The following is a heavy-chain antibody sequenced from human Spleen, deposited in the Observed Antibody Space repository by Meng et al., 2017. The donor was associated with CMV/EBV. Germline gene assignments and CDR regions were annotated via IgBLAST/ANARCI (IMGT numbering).Heavy chain of an antibody. CDR1: GFTFSSYG. V-gene: IGHV3-30*02. D-gene: IGHD3-9*01. Sequence: GESLKISCAVSGFTFSSYGMHWVRQAPGKGLEWVAFIRYDGSNKYYADSVKGRFTISRDNSKNTLYLQMNSLRAEDTAVYYCAKDIVGDILTGYQDYYYYGMDVWGQGTTVTVSS. J-gene: IGHJ6*02. CDR2: IRYDGSNK. CDR3: AKDIVGDILTGYQDYYYYGMDV.